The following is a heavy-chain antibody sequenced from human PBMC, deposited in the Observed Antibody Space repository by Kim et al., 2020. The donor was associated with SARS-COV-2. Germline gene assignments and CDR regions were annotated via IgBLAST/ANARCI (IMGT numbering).Heavy chain of an antibody. J-gene: IGHJ6*02. CDR1: GFTFSDYY. CDR2: ISSSGSTI. CDR3: ARDRLIEGFIVVVPAARWRPDYGGMDV. D-gene: IGHD2-2*01. V-gene: IGHV3-11*01. Sequence: GGSLRLSCAASGFTFSDYYMSWIRQAPGKGLEWVSYISSSGSTIYYADSVKGRFTISRDNAKNSLYLQMNSLRAEDTAVYYCARDRLIEGFIVVVPAARWRPDYGGMDVWGQGTTVTVSS.